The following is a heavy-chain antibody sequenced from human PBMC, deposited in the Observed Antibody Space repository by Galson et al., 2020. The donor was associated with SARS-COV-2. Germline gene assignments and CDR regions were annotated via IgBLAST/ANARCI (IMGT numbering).Heavy chain of an antibody. Sequence: GESLKISCAASGITFSNYAMHWVRQAPGKGLEWVAVISYDGSNKYFADSVKGRFTISRDNSKNTLYLQMNSLSAEDTAVYYWAKEGGVSWLLDYWGQGTLVTVSS. V-gene: IGHV3-30*04. CDR3: AKEGGVSWLLDY. D-gene: IGHD6-13*01. CDR2: ISYDGSNK. J-gene: IGHJ4*02. CDR1: GITFSNYA.